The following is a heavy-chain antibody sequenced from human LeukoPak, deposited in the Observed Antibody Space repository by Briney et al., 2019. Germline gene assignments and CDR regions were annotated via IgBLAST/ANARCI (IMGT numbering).Heavy chain of an antibody. CDR2: ISYDGSNK. V-gene: IGHV3-30*03. CDR3: ARAWLQSLFDY. D-gene: IGHD5-24*01. CDR1: GITFSNAC. J-gene: IGHJ4*02. Sequence: GGSLRLSCAASGITFSNACMHWVRQAPGKGLEWMAVISYDGSNKYYADSVKGRFTISRDNSKNTLYLQMNSLRAEDTAVYYCARAWLQSLFDYWGQGTLVTVSS.